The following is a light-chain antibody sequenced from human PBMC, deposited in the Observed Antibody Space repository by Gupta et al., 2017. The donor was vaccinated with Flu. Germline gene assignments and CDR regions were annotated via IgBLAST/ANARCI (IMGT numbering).Light chain of an antibody. V-gene: IGLV1-47*01. CDR1: SSNIGANY. Sequence: QSVLTQPPSASATPGQRVTISCSGSSSNIGANYVYWYQQFPGMAPKLLIFRNNQRPSGVPDRFSGSKSGTSASLAISGLRSEDEADYYCAAWDDSLSGRWVFGGGTKLTVL. J-gene: IGLJ3*02. CDR2: RNN. CDR3: AAWDDSLSGRWV.